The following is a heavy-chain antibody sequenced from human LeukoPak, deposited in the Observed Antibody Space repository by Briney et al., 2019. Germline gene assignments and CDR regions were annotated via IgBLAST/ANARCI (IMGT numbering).Heavy chain of an antibody. J-gene: IGHJ4*02. D-gene: IGHD2-21*02. CDR3: ARAELLSLDY. Sequence: GGSLRLSCAASGFTFSDYAMHWVRQAPGKGLEWVAVISYDGSNKYYADSVKGRFTISRDNSKNTLYLQMNSLRAEDTAVHYCARAELLSLDYWGQGTLVTVSS. V-gene: IGHV3-30*04. CDR2: ISYDGSNK. CDR1: GFTFSDYA.